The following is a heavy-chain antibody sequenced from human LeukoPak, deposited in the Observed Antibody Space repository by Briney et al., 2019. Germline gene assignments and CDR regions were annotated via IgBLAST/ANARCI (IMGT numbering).Heavy chain of an antibody. CDR3: AREMEESGYDYFSPYYGMDV. CDR1: GGTFSSYA. Sequence: ASVKVSCKASGGTFSSYAISWVRQAPGQGLEWMGGIIPIFGTANYAQKFQGRVTITTDESTSTAYMELSSLRSEDTAVYYCAREMEESGYDYFSPYYGMDVWGQGTTVTVSS. J-gene: IGHJ6*02. CDR2: IIPIFGTA. D-gene: IGHD5-12*01. V-gene: IGHV1-69*05.